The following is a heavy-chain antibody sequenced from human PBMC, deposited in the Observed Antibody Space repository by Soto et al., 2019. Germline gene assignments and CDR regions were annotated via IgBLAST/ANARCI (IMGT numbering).Heavy chain of an antibody. D-gene: IGHD3-9*01. V-gene: IGHV1-69*13. CDR1: GGTFSRYS. J-gene: IGHJ4*02. CDR3: ARGPHPDILTYFDY. Sequence: GASVKVSCKASGGTFSRYSISWVRQAPGQGLEWMGGIIPIFGTANYAQKFQGRVTITADESTSTAYMELSSLRSEDTAVYYCARGPHPDILTYFDYWGQGTLVTVSS. CDR2: IIPIFGTA.